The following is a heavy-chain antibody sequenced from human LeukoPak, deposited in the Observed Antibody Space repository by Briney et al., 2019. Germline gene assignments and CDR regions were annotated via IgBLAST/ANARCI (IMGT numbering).Heavy chain of an antibody. Sequence: PGGSLRLSCAASGFTFSSYAMSWVRQPPGKGLEWVANINQGGSVKQHVDSVEGRFTVSRDNAKNSLFLQMNSLRAEDTAVYYCVRLSRSVPNDYWGQGTLVTVSS. CDR2: INQGGSVK. CDR3: VRLSRSVPNDY. V-gene: IGHV3-7*01. J-gene: IGHJ4*02. D-gene: IGHD5/OR15-5a*01. CDR1: GFTFSSYA.